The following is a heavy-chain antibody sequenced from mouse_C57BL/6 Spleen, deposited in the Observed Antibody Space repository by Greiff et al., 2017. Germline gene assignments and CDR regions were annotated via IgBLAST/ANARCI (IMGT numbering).Heavy chain of an antibody. Sequence: QVQLQQPGAELVKPGASVKLSCKASGYTFTSYWMHWVKQRPGQGLEWIGMIHPNSGSTNYNEKFKSKATLTVDKSSSTAYMQLSSLTSEDSAVYYCARRDWDSWLAYWGKGTLVTVSA. CDR2: IHPNSGST. V-gene: IGHV1-64*01. CDR1: GYTFTSYW. D-gene: IGHD4-1*01. CDR3: ARRDWDSWLAY. J-gene: IGHJ3*01.